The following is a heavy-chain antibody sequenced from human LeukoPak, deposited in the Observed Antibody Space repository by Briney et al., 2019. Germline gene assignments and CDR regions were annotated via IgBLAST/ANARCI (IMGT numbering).Heavy chain of an antibody. CDR2: VKSDGSNP. J-gene: IGHJ6*04. V-gene: IGHV3-74*01. Sequence: PGGSLRLSCAASRFSFSNYWMHWVRQAPGKGLVWVSRVKSDGSNPSYADSVKGRFTISRDNAENMLYLQMNTLGAEDTAVYYCARDSVGYCSSTSCPYYYYGMDVWGKGTTVTVSS. CDR3: ARDSVGYCSSTSCPYYYYGMDV. D-gene: IGHD2-2*01. CDR1: RFSFSNYW.